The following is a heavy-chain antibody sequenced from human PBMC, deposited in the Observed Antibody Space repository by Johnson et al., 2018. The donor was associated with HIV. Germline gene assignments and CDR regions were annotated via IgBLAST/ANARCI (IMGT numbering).Heavy chain of an antibody. V-gene: IGHV3-7*01. D-gene: IGHD1-7*01. J-gene: IGHJ3*02. CDR2: IKQDGSEK. Sequence: EQLVESGGGVVQPGRSLRLSCAASGFTFSSYGMHWVRQAPGKGLEWVANIKQDGSEKYYVDSVKGRFTISRDNAKNSLYLQMNSLRAEDTGVYYCAGWATGTTADAFDIWGQGTMVNVSS. CDR3: AGWATGTTADAFDI. CDR1: GFTFSSYG.